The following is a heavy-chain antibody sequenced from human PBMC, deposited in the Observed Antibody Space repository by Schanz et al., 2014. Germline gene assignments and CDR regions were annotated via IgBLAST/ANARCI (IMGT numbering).Heavy chain of an antibody. CDR2: ISSGGSDT. J-gene: IGHJ3*02. D-gene: IGHD7-27*01. CDR3: ARENLNWEAFDI. CDR1: GFTFSDYY. Sequence: QVQLVDSGGDLVKPGGSLRLSCAASGFTFSDYYMSWIRQAPGKGPEWVSYISSGGSDTYYADSVQGRFTISRDNARNSLYLEMTSLRGEDTAVYYCARENLNWEAFDIWGQGTTVTVSS. V-gene: IGHV3-11*01.